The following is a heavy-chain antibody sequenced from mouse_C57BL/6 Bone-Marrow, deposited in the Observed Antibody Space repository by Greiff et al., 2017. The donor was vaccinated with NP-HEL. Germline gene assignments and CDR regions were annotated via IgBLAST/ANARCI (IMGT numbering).Heavy chain of an antibody. Sequence: VQLKQSGPELVKPGASVKISCKASGYSFTGYYMHWVKQSHGNILDWIGYIYPYNGVSSYNQKFKGKATLTVDKSSSTAYMELRSLTSEDSAVYYWARRSPSGSSYHWYFDVWGTGTSVTVSS. D-gene: IGHD1-1*01. J-gene: IGHJ1*03. CDR3: ARRSPSGSSYHWYFDV. V-gene: IGHV1-31*01. CDR1: GYSFTGYY. CDR2: IYPYNGVS.